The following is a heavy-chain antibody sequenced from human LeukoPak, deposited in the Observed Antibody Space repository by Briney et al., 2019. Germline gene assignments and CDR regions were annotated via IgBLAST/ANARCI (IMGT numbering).Heavy chain of an antibody. Sequence: PSVKVSCKASGYTFTAHYLHWVRQAPGQGLEWMAWINHNSGGTKYAEKFQGRVTVTRDTSTSTAYMELSRLRSDDTAVYYCARGTDYGDYGGTWFYYYMDVWGEGTTVTVSS. J-gene: IGHJ6*03. CDR1: GYTFTAHY. CDR3: ARGTDYGDYGGTWFYYYMDV. V-gene: IGHV1-2*02. CDR2: INHNSGGT. D-gene: IGHD4-17*01.